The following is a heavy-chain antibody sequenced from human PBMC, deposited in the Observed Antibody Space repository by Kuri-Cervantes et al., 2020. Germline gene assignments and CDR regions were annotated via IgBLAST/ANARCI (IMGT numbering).Heavy chain of an antibody. Sequence: SQTLSLTCAVYGGSFSGYYWSWIRQPPGKGLEWIGEINRSGSTNYNPSLKSRVTISVDTSKNQFSLKLNSVTAADTAVYYCAGSLRSFDDYYYMDVWGQGTTVTVSS. CDR2: INRSGST. V-gene: IGHV4-34*01. CDR1: GGSFSGYY. D-gene: IGHD3-9*01. CDR3: AGSLRSFDDYYYMDV. J-gene: IGHJ6*03.